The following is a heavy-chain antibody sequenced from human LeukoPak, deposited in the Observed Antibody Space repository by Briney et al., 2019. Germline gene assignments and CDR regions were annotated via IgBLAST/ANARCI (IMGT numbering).Heavy chain of an antibody. CDR3: AKDWIQFNRVFDCFDS. D-gene: IGHD5-18*01. J-gene: IGHJ4*02. V-gene: IGHV3-23*01. CDR1: GFPFETNA. Sequence: GGSLRLSCAPSGFPFETNAMSWVRQAPGKGLEWVATIGNTETFYADSVTGRFTISRDNSKNTVNLQMNRLRVEDTAMYYCAKDWIQFNRVFDCFDSWGQGTLVTVSS. CDR2: IGNTET.